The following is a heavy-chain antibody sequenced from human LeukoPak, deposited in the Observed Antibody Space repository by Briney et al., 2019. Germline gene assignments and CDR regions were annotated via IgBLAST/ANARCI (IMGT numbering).Heavy chain of an antibody. CDR3: ARDAGDSSGYYYSHFDY. V-gene: IGHV3-30-3*01. CDR1: GFTFSSYA. D-gene: IGHD3-22*01. J-gene: IGHJ4*02. Sequence: PGGFLRLSCAASGFTFSSYAMHWVRQAPGKGLEWVAVISYDGSNKYYADSVKGRFTISRDNSKNTLYLQMNSLRAEDTAVYYCARDAGDSSGYYYSHFDYWGQGTLVTVSS. CDR2: ISYDGSNK.